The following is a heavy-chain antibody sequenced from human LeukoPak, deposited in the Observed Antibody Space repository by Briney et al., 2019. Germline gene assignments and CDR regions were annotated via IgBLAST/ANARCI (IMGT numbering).Heavy chain of an antibody. CDR1: GGSISGYH. J-gene: IGHJ6*03. Sequence: SETLSLTCSVSGGSISGYHWSWIRQPPGKGLEWLGYIYYSGSSNYNPSLKSRVTISADTSKDQFSLKLSSVTAADTAVYYCARVPRSYYYYYYMDVWGKGTTVTVPS. V-gene: IGHV4-59*01. CDR2: IYYSGSS. CDR3: ARVPRSYYYYYYMDV.